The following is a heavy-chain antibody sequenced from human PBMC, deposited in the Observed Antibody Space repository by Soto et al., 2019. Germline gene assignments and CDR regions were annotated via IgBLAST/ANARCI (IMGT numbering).Heavy chain of an antibody. CDR2: IYYSGST. CDR3: ARRFGRTTVTTGSYRWFDP. CDR1: GGSISSYY. D-gene: IGHD4-17*01. J-gene: IGHJ5*02. V-gene: IGHV4-59*12. Sequence: SETLSLTCTVSGGSISSYYWSWIRQPPGKGLEWIGYIYYSGSTNYNPSLKSRVTISVDTSKNQFSLKLSSVTAADTAVYYCARRFGRTTVTTGSYRWFDPWGQGTLVTVSS.